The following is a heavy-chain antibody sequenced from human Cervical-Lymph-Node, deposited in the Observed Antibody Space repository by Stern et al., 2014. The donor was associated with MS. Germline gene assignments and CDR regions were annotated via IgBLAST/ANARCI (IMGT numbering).Heavy chain of an antibody. J-gene: IGHJ4*02. Sequence: EVQLVESGGGLVQPGGSLRLSCAASGFTFSSYAMSWVRQAPGKGLEWVSAIRGSGGSTYYADSVKGRFTISRDNSKNTLYLQMNSLRAEDTAVYYCANNIVAMQDFDYWGQGTRVTVSS. CDR1: GFTFSSYA. CDR3: ANNIVAMQDFDY. V-gene: IGHV3-23*04. D-gene: IGHD5-12*01. CDR2: IRGSGGST.